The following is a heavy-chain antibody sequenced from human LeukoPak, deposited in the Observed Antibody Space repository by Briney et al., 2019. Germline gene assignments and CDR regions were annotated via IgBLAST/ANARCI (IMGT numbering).Heavy chain of an antibody. D-gene: IGHD3-22*01. CDR1: GFTFSSYS. V-gene: IGHV3-21*01. J-gene: IGHJ4*02. CDR3: ARGEDYYDSSGYYLAFDY. Sequence: PGGSLRLSCAASGFTFSSYSMNWVRQAPGKGLEWVSSISSSSSYIYYADSVKGRFTISRDNAKNSLYLQMNSLRAEDTAVYYCARGEDYYDSSGYYLAFDYWGQGTLVTVSS. CDR2: ISSSSSYI.